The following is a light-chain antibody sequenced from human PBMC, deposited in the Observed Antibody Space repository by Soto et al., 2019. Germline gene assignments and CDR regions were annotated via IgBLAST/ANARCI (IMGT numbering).Light chain of an antibody. Sequence: EIVMTQSPATPSVSPGERATLSCRASQSASTTVAWYQQKSGQAPRLLIYYASTRAIGVPARFSGSGSGTDFTLTITSLQSEDFGVYYCQQYKDWPTTFGQGTKVDIK. CDR2: YAS. V-gene: IGKV3-15*01. CDR1: QSASTT. CDR3: QQYKDWPTT. J-gene: IGKJ1*01.